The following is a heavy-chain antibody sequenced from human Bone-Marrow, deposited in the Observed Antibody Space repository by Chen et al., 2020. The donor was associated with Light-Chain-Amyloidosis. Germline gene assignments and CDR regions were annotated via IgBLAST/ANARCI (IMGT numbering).Heavy chain of an antibody. CDR3: ATRHYYDSSGYYYGEYYYYGMDV. CDR2: INPNSGGT. Sequence: QVQLVQSGAEVKKPGASVKVSCKASGYTFTGYYMHWVRQAPGQVLEWMGWINPNSGGTNYAQKFQGRVTMTRDTSISTAYMELSRLRSDDTAVYYCATRHYYDSSGYYYGEYYYYGMDVWGQGTTVTVSS. V-gene: IGHV1-2*02. D-gene: IGHD3-22*01. CDR1: GYTFTGYY. J-gene: IGHJ6*02.